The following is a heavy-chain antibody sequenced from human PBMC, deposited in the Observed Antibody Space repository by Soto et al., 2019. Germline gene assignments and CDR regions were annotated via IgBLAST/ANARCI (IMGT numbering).Heavy chain of an antibody. CDR3: ASRTSGWDFDY. D-gene: IGHD6-19*01. Sequence: EVQLLESGGGLVQPGGSLRLSCTASGFTFSSYAMNWVRQAPGKGLEWVSVISGCGGSTYYADSVKGRFTISRDNSKNKVYLQMNSLRAEDTAVYYCASRTSGWDFDYWGQGTLVTVSS. J-gene: IGHJ4*02. CDR1: GFTFSSYA. CDR2: ISGCGGST. V-gene: IGHV3-23*01.